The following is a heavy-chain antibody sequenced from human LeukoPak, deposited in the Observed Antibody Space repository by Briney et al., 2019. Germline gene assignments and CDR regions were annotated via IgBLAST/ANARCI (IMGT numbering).Heavy chain of an antibody. J-gene: IGHJ4*02. V-gene: IGHV1-3*01. Sequence: ASVKVSCKASGYTFTSYAMHWVRQAPGQRPEWMGWINAGNGNTKYSQKFQGRVTITRDTSASTAYMELSSLRSEDTAVYYCARDTTIYDSSGYFLFDYWGQGTLVTVSS. CDR1: GYTFTSYA. CDR3: ARDTTIYDSSGYFLFDY. CDR2: INAGNGNT. D-gene: IGHD3-22*01.